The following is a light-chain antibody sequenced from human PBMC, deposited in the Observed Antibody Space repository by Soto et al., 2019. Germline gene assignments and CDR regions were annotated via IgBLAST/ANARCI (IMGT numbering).Light chain of an antibody. V-gene: IGKV1-39*01. CDR1: QSISSY. CDR2: DAA. CDR3: QQSYSTPPVT. Sequence: DIQMTQSPSSLSASVGDRATITCRASQSISSYLNWYQQKTWQASKLLIYDAASLQSGVPSRMSSSGSGTDFTIIIISLQAEDFVTYYCQQSYSTPPVTFGQGTKLEIK. J-gene: IGKJ2*01.